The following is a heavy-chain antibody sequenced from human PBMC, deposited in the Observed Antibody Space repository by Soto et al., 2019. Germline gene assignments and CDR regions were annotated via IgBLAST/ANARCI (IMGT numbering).Heavy chain of an antibody. CDR3: ARDKVVGPTTLDY. CDR1: GFTFSTYW. J-gene: IGHJ4*02. Sequence: PGGSLRLSCVVSGFTFSTYWMSWVRQAPGKGLEWVANIKEDGSEKYYLDSVKGRFTIYRDNAKNSLYLQMNSLRAEDTAVYYCARDKVVGPTTLDYWGQGTLVTVSS. CDR2: IKEDGSEK. D-gene: IGHD1-26*01. V-gene: IGHV3-7*03.